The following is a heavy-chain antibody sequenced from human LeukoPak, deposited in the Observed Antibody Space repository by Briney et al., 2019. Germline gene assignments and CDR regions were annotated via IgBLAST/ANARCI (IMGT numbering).Heavy chain of an antibody. Sequence: GGSLRLSCAASGSTFSSYGMHWVRQAPGKGLEWVAFIRYDGSNKYYADSVKGRFTISRDNSKNTLYLQMNSLRAEDTAVYYCAKSWAKLRIAEAVNYFDYWGQGTLVTFSS. CDR1: GSTFSSYG. D-gene: IGHD6-13*01. V-gene: IGHV3-30*02. J-gene: IGHJ4*02. CDR3: AKSWAKLRIAEAVNYFDY. CDR2: IRYDGSNK.